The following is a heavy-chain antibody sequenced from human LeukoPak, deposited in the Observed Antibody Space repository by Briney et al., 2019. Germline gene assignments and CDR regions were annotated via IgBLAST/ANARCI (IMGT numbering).Heavy chain of an antibody. J-gene: IGHJ6*02. Sequence: GGSLRLSCEASGFTFSSNAMSWVRQAPGKGLEWVPGIGGSGGNTDYADSVKGRFTISRDNSKNTLCLQMNSLRAEDTAVYYCAKGRTSYYSYAMDIWGQGTTVTVSS. CDR1: GFTFSSNA. CDR3: AKGRTSYYSYAMDI. V-gene: IGHV3-23*01. D-gene: IGHD1-14*01. CDR2: IGGSGGNT.